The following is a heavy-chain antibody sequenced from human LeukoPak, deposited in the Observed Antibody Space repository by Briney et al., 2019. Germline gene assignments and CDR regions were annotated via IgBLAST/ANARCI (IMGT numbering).Heavy chain of an antibody. CDR3: TRDVWGDRDGFFEY. V-gene: IGHV3-74*01. J-gene: IGHJ4*02. Sequence: PGAYLRLSCAASGFTFSSYWMHWVRQVPGKGLLWVARIDRDGRSSSYAESVKGRFTISRDNAKNTLYLQMNSLRADDTAVYYCTRDVWGDRDGFFEYWGQGALVTVSS. CDR1: GFTFSSYW. CDR2: IDRDGRSS. D-gene: IGHD2-21*01.